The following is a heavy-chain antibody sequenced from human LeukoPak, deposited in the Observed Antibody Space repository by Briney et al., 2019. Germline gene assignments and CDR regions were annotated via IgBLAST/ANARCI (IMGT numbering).Heavy chain of an antibody. Sequence: KPSETLSLTCAVYGGSFSGYYWSWIRQPPGKGLEWIGEINHSGSTNYNPSLKSRVTISVDTSKNQFSLKLSSVTAADTALFYCARVSVEGRGPPRYHFDYWGQGALVAVSS. D-gene: IGHD3-10*01. CDR3: ARVSVEGRGPPRYHFDY. CDR2: INHSGST. CDR1: GGSFSGYY. J-gene: IGHJ4*02. V-gene: IGHV4-34*01.